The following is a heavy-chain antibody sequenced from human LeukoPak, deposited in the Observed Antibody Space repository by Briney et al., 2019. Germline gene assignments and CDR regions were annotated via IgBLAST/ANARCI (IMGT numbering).Heavy chain of an antibody. J-gene: IGHJ5*02. D-gene: IGHD3-3*01. V-gene: IGHV4-61*02. CDR2: MYPSGNT. Sequence: RASETLSLTCAVSGGSMRTGLYYWNWIRQPAGKGLEWIGRMYPSGNTNYNPPLESRVTISVDTAKNQFSLKLISVTAADTALYYCARGQYDFWSGYDVNWFDPWGQGTLVTVSS. CDR1: GGSMRTGLYY. CDR3: ARGQYDFWSGYDVNWFDP.